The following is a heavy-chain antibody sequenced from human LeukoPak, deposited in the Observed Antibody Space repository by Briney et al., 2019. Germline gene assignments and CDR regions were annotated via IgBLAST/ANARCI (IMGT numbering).Heavy chain of an antibody. CDR1: GFTFSDYY. CDR2: ISSSGSTI. D-gene: IGHD3-22*01. CDR3: ARESRHVDYYDSSGYYYNAFDI. Sequence: GGSLRLSCEASGFTFSDYYMSWIRQAPGKGLEWVSYISSSGSTIYYADSVKGRFTISRDNAKNSLYLQMNSLRAEDTAVYYCARESRHVDYYDSSGYYYNAFDIWGQGTMVTVSS. V-gene: IGHV3-11*04. J-gene: IGHJ3*02.